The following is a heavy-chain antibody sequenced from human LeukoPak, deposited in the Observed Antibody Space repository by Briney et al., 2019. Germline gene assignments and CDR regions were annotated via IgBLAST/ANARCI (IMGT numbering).Heavy chain of an antibody. CDR3: ATGAQYGLRGVAYFYYMHV. Sequence: ASVKVSCKASGGTFSSYAISWVRQAPGHGLEWMGWVNPRNGGTHSAQKFQGRVSMTGDTSITTAYMELTGLTSDDTAVYYCATGAQYGLRGVAYFYYMHVWGTGTTVTVSS. V-gene: IGHV1-2*02. CDR1: GGTFSSYA. CDR2: VNPRNGGT. D-gene: IGHD3-10*01. J-gene: IGHJ6*03.